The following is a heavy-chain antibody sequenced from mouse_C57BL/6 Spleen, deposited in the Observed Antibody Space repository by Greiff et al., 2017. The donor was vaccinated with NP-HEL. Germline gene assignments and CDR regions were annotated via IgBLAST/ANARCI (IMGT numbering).Heavy chain of an antibody. D-gene: IGHD1-1*01. J-gene: IGHJ1*03. CDR1: GYTFTSYG. Sequence: QVQLQQSGAELARPGASVKLSCKASGYTFTSYGISWVKQRTGQGLEWIGEIYPRSGNTYYNEKFKGKATLTADKSSSTAYMELRSLTSEDSAVYFCARSGTTVVALYWYFDVWGTGTTVTVSS. V-gene: IGHV1-81*01. CDR2: IYPRSGNT. CDR3: ARSGTTVVALYWYFDV.